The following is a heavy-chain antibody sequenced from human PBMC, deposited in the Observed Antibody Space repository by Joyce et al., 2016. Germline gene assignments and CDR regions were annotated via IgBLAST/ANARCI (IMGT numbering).Heavy chain of an antibody. CDR1: GYKFTDYY. CDR3: ARWGYSSSEYPPIYAFDV. Sequence: QVQLAQSGPEVKKPGASVRVSCETSGYKFTDYYIHWLRQAPGQGPEWMGRINPASGATKYAQKFEGWVTVTREASITYMELRRLKSGDTAVYYCARWGYSSSEYPPIYAFDVWGQGTTVIVSS. D-gene: IGHD2-2*01. J-gene: IGHJ6*02. V-gene: IGHV1-2*04. CDR2: INPASGAT.